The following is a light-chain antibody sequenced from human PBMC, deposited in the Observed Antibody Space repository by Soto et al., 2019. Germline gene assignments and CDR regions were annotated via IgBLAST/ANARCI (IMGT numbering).Light chain of an antibody. J-gene: IGLJ2*01. CDR3: AARDGSLPVLV. Sequence: QSVLTQPPSASGTPGQRVTISCSGSSSNIGSNTVNWYQQLPGTAPKLLIYDNNQRPSGVPDRFSGSKSGTSASLAISGLQSEDDADYYCAARDGSLPVLVFGGGTNLTVL. CDR2: DNN. CDR1: SSNIGSNT. V-gene: IGLV1-44*01.